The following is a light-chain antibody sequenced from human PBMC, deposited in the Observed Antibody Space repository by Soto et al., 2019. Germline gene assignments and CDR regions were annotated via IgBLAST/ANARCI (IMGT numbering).Light chain of an antibody. Sequence: EIVLTQSPGTLSLSPGERATLSCRASQSVSSFYLAWYQQRAGQAPRLLIYGASTRATGIPDRFSGNGFGTDFILTISRLEPEDFAVYYCQQYGGWPRTFGQGTKVEIK. J-gene: IGKJ1*01. CDR3: QQYGGWPRT. CDR2: GAS. V-gene: IGKV3-20*01. CDR1: QSVSSFY.